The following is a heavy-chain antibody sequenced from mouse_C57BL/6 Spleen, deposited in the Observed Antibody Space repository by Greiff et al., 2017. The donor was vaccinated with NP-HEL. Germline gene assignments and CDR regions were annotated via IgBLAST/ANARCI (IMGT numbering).Heavy chain of an antibody. Sequence: VQLQQPGTELVKPGASVKLSCKASGYTFTSYWMHWVKQRPGQGLEWIGNINPSNGGTNYNEKFKSKATLTVDKSSSTAYMQLSSLTSEDSAVYYCARGEIIDYYAMDYWGQGTSVTVSS. CDR1: GYTFTSYW. CDR2: INPSNGGT. D-gene: IGHD1-1*01. J-gene: IGHJ4*01. CDR3: ARGEIIDYYAMDY. V-gene: IGHV1-53*01.